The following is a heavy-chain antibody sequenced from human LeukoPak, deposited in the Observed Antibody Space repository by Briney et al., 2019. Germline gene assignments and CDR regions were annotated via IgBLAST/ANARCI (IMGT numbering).Heavy chain of an antibody. V-gene: IGHV3-7*01. Sequence: GGSLRLSCVASGFTFSSYWMSWVRQAPGKGLEWVANIKQDGSEKYYVDSVKGRFTISRDNAKNSLYLQMNSLRAEDTAVYYCARGEDKYGSGSYYQVRGYYYMDVWGKGTTVTVSS. D-gene: IGHD3-10*01. J-gene: IGHJ6*03. CDR2: IKQDGSEK. CDR3: ARGEDKYGSGSYYQVRGYYYMDV. CDR1: GFTFSSYW.